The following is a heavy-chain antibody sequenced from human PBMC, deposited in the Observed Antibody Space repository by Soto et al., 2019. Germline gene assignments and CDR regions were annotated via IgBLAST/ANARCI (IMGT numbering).Heavy chain of an antibody. D-gene: IGHD3-16*01. CDR1: GESFSGYY. Sequence: QVQLQQWGARLLKPSETLSLTCGVSGESFSGYYWTWIRQPPGKGLEWIGAINDSGSTNYNPSLKSRVTMSVDTSKNQFSLKLDSVTAADTAVYYCARGPRKLIYWSQGTLVTVSS. J-gene: IGHJ4*02. CDR3: ARGPRKLIY. V-gene: IGHV4-34*02. CDR2: INDSGST.